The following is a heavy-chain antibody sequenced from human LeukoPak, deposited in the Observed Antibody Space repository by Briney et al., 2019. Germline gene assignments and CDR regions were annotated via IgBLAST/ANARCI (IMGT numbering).Heavy chain of an antibody. V-gene: IGHV1-2*02. CDR2: IDPNNGDT. D-gene: IGHD2-8*01. Sequence: ASVNVSCKASAYTFSGYYLHWVRQAPGQGPEWMGWIDPNNGDTDYAQKFQGRATMTRDRSISTAYMELSRLTSDDTAVYYCARRSRNGLDAFDIWGQGTMVTVSS. CDR3: ARRSRNGLDAFDI. J-gene: IGHJ3*02. CDR1: AYTFSGYY.